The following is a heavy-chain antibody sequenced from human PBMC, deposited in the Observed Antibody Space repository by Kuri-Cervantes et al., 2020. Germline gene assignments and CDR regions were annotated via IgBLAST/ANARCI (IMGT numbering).Heavy chain of an antibody. CDR3: AGDNSGFYYNWFDP. D-gene: IGHD5-12*01. Sequence: GESLKISCAASGFTFDDYAMHWVRQAPGKGLEWVAVIWFDGSTKYYADSVKGRFTISRDNSKNTLFLQMNSLRAEDTAVYYCAGDNSGFYYNWFDPWGRGTLVTVSS. CDR2: IWFDGSTK. J-gene: IGHJ5*02. V-gene: IGHV3-33*08. CDR1: GFTFDDYA.